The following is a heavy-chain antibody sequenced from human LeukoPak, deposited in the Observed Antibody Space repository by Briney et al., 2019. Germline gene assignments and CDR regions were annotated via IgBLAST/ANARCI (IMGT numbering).Heavy chain of an antibody. J-gene: IGHJ3*02. CDR2: ISAYNGNT. CDR3: ARDRGYYDSSGFVTSFDI. CDR1: VYTFTSYG. D-gene: IGHD3-22*01. Sequence: GASVNVSCKASVYTFTSYGISWVRQAPGQGLEWMGWISAYNGNTNYAQKLQGRVTMTTDTSTSTAYMGLRSLRSDDKAVYCCARDRGYYDSSGFVTSFDIWGQGTMVTVSS. V-gene: IGHV1-18*01.